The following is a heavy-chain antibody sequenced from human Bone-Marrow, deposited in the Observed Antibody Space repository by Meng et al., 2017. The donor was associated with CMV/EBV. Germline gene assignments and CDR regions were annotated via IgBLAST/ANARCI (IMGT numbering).Heavy chain of an antibody. CDR2: ISCDGSNT. CDR3: AKDTDAYYGSGTIDVFDI. Sequence: GESLKISCAASGFTFSCYWILWVRQSPGKGLVWVSPISCDGSNTNYADSVKGRCSISRDNAKNSLSLQLNSLTAEDTAFYYCAKDTDAYYGSGTIDVFDIWGQGTTVTVSS. D-gene: IGHD3-10*01. J-gene: IGHJ3*02. V-gene: IGHV3-74*01. CDR1: GFTFSCYW.